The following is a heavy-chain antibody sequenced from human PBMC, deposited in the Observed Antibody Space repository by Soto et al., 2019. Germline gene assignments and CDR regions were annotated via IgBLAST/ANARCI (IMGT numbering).Heavy chain of an antibody. D-gene: IGHD1-26*01. J-gene: IGHJ3*02. Sequence: GGSLRLSCAASGFTFSGSAMHWVRQASGKGLEWVGRIRSKANSYATAYAASVKGRFTISRDDSKNTAYLQMNSLKTEDTAVYYCTRHRSGSYDAFDIWGQGTMVTVSS. CDR2: IRSKANSYAT. CDR3: TRHRSGSYDAFDI. CDR1: GFTFSGSA. V-gene: IGHV3-73*01.